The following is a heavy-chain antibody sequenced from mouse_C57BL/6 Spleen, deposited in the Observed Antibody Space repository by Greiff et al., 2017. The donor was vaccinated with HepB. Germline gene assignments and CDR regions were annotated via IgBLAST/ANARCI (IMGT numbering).Heavy chain of an antibody. CDR1: GFTFSSYA. Sequence: EVMLVESGGGLVKPGGSLKLSCAASGFTFSSYAMSWVRQTPEKRLEWVATISDGGSYTYYPDNVKGRFTISRDNAKNNLYLQMSHLKSEDTAMYYCARDQLGRRGVPFDYWGQGTTLTVSS. D-gene: IGHD4-1*02. J-gene: IGHJ2*01. CDR3: ARDQLGRRGVPFDY. V-gene: IGHV5-4*01. CDR2: ISDGGSYT.